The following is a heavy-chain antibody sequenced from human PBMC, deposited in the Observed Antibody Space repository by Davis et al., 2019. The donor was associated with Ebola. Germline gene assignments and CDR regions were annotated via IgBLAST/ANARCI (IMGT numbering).Heavy chain of an antibody. CDR3: ARVPLMAAAAHFDY. D-gene: IGHD6-13*01. Sequence: GGSLRLSCAASGFTFSSYSMNWVRQAPGKGLEWVSYISGSSSTIYYADPVKGRFTISRDNAKNSLYLQMNSLRDEDTAVYYCARVPLMAAAAHFDYWGQGTLVTVSS. J-gene: IGHJ4*02. CDR2: ISGSSSTI. V-gene: IGHV3-48*02. CDR1: GFTFSSYS.